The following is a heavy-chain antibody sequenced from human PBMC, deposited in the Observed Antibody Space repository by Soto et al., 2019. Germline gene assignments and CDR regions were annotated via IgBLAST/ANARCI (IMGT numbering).Heavy chain of an antibody. V-gene: IGHV1-18*01. CDR3: ARDPGLFGAPPDYYYGMDV. J-gene: IGHJ6*02. Sequence: QVQLVQSGAEVKKPGASVKVSCKASGYTFTSYGISWVRQAPGQGLEWMGWISAYNGNTNYAQKLQGRVTMTTDTSTSTAYMELRSLRSDDTAVYYCARDPGLFGAPPDYYYGMDVWGQGTTVTVSS. CDR2: ISAYNGNT. D-gene: IGHD3-10*01. CDR1: GYTFTSYG.